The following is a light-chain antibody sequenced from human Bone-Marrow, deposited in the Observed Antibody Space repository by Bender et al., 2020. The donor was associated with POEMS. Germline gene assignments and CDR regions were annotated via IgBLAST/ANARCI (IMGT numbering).Light chain of an antibody. Sequence: NFMLTQPHSVSGSPGKTVTISCTRSSGTIDDSYVQWYQQRPGSSPIIVIYKDYQRPSGVPDRFSGSIDTSSNSASLTISRLQTEDEADYYCQSYDSTNHRVFGGGTKLTVL. CDR2: KDY. J-gene: IGLJ3*02. V-gene: IGLV6-57*01. CDR1: SGTIDDSY. CDR3: QSYDSTNHRV.